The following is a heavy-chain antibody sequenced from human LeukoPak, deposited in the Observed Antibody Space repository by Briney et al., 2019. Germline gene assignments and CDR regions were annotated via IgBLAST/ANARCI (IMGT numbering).Heavy chain of an antibody. V-gene: IGHV3-11*04. CDR3: ARYLVDTAMAPFDY. Sequence: GGALRLSCAASGFTFSDYYMSWVRQAPGRGLGWVSYISSSGSTIYYADSVKGRFAISRDNAKNSLYLQMNSLGAEDTAVYYCARYLVDTAMAPFDYWGQGTLVTVSS. J-gene: IGHJ4*02. CDR2: ISSSGSTI. D-gene: IGHD5-18*01. CDR1: GFTFSDYY.